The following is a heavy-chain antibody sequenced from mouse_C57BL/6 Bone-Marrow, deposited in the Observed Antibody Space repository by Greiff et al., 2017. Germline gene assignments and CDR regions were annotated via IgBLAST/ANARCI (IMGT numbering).Heavy chain of an antibody. CDR3: AMGRGLDGDFEV. Sequence: QVQLQQPGAELVKPGASVKVSCKASGYTFTSSWMHWVKQRPGQGLEWIGRIHPSDSDTNYNQKFKGKATLTVDKSSSTAYMQLSSLTSEDSAVYDCAMGRGLDGDFEVWGTGTTVTVSS. CDR1: GYTFTSSW. CDR2: IHPSDSDT. J-gene: IGHJ1*03. V-gene: IGHV1-74*01. D-gene: IGHD3-3*01.